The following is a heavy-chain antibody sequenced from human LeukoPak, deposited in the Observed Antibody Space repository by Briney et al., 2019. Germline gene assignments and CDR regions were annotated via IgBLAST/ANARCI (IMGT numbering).Heavy chain of an antibody. V-gene: IGHV3-21*01. CDR1: GFTFSSYG. J-gene: IGHJ4*02. D-gene: IGHD3-10*01. Sequence: GRSLRLSCAASGFTFSSYGMHWVRQAPGRGLEWVSSISGGSDYIYYADSVKGRFTISRGNAINSPYLQMNSLRAEDTAVYYCASLGGGSGSSHNPLVDHWGQGTLVTVSS. CDR2: ISGGSDYI. CDR3: ASLGGGSGSSHNPLVDH.